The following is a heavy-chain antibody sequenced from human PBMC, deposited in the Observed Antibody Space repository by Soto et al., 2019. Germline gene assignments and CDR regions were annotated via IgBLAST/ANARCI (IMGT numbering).Heavy chain of an antibody. J-gene: IGHJ4*02. CDR2: ISYDGSNK. D-gene: IGHD6-6*01. CDR1: GFTFSSYG. Sequence: GGSLRLSCAASGFTFSSYGMHWVRQAPGKGLEWVAVISYDGSNKYYADSVKGRFTISRDNSKNTLYLQMNSLRAEDTAVYYCAKDKLFYLAARHVALDYWGQGTLVTVSS. CDR3: AKDKLFYLAARHVALDY. V-gene: IGHV3-30*18.